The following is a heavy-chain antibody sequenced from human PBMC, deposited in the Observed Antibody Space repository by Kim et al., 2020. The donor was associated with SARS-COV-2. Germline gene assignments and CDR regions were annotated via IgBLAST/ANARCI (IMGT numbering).Heavy chain of an antibody. CDR3: ALYCSSTSCYIQNYYYGMDV. CDR2: INTNTGNP. CDR1: GYTFTSYA. J-gene: IGHJ6*02. D-gene: IGHD2-2*02. V-gene: IGHV7-4-1*02. Sequence: ASVKVSCKASGYTFTSYAMNWVRQAPGQGLEWMGWINTNTGNPTYAQGFTGRFVFSLDTSVSTAYLQISSLKAEDTAVYYCALYCSSTSCYIQNYYYGMDVWGQGTTVTVSS.